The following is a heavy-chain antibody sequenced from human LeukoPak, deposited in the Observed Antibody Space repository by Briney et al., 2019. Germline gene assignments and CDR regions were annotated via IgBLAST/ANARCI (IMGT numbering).Heavy chain of an antibody. CDR1: GDSVSSNSAT. D-gene: IGHD6-13*01. CDR2: TYYRSKWYH. CDR3: ARVDSINWYDSRGYFDY. Sequence: SQTLSLTCAISGDSVSSNSATWDWIRQSPSRGLEWLGRTYYRSKWYHDYAVSVKSRITINPDTSKNQFSLQLNSVTPEDTAVYYCARVDSINWYDSRGYFDYWGQGTLVTVSS. J-gene: IGHJ4*02. V-gene: IGHV6-1*01.